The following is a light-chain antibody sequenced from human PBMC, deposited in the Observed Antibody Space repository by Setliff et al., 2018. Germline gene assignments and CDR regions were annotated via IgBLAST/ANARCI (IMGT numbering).Light chain of an antibody. CDR2: EVS. V-gene: IGLV2-14*01. Sequence: QSVLTQPASVSGSPGQSITISCTGTSSDVGGYNYVSWYQHHPGKAPKLMIYEVSNRPSGVSPRFSGSKSGNTASLTISGLQAEDEAHYFCGSYTTADTFVLFGGGTKVTVL. CDR3: GSYTTADTFVL. CDR1: SSDVGGYNY. J-gene: IGLJ2*01.